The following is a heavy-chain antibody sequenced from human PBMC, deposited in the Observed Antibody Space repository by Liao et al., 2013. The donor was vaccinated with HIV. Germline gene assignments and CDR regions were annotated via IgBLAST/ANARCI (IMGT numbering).Heavy chain of an antibody. CDR1: GGSFSGYS. Sequence: QVQLQQWGAGLLKPSETLSLTCAVYGGSFSGYSWTWIRQPPGKGLEWIGEINHSGSTNYNPSLKSRVTISVDTSKKQFSLKLSSVTAEDTAVYYCARGSDYSDSSGYDYWGQGTLVIVS. D-gene: IGHD3-22*01. J-gene: IGHJ4*02. V-gene: IGHV4-34*01. CDR2: INHSGST. CDR3: ARGSDYSDSSGYDY.